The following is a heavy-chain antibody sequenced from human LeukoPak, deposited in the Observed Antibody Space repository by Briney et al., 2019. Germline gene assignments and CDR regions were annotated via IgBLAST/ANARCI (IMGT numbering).Heavy chain of an antibody. CDR1: GDTFTTYA. CDR3: ARAGIPGYCTNVTCSNWLDP. J-gene: IGHJ5*02. CDR2: IITMFDTP. D-gene: IGHD2-8*01. Sequence: SVKVSCKASGDTFTTYAIIWVRQAPGQGLEWMGGIITMFDTPNYAQRLQGRVTITADKSTKTAYMELTSLRSEDTAVYYCARAGIPGYCTNVTCSNWLDPWGQGTLVTVSS. V-gene: IGHV1-69*06.